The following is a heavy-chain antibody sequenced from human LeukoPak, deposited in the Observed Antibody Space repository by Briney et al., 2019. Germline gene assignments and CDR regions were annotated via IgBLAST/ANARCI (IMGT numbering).Heavy chain of an antibody. CDR3: ARVSSGDYHGSGSYCDN. J-gene: IGHJ4*02. D-gene: IGHD3-10*01. CDR1: GYTFTSYG. CDR2: ISAYNGNT. Sequence: ASVKVSCKASGYTFTSYGISWVRQAPGQGLEWMGWISAYNGNTNYAQKLQGRVTMTTDTSTSTAYMELRSLRSDDTAVYYCARVSSGDYHGSGSYCDNWGQGTLVTVSS. V-gene: IGHV1-18*01.